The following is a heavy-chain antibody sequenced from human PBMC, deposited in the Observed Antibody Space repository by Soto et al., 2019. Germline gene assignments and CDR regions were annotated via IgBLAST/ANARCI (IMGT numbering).Heavy chain of an antibody. V-gene: IGHV4-30-4*01. Sequence: QVQLQGSGPGLLKPSQTLSLTCTVSGASVNTGDYYWSYIRQPPGKGLEWLGYIYYSGDTYYNPSLKSRATISLNTSRNQFSLTLTSVTDADTALYYCVGTGTTDDFWGQGTLVTVSS. J-gene: IGHJ1*01. CDR1: GASVNTGDYY. D-gene: IGHD1-7*01. CDR3: VGTGTTDDF. CDR2: IYYSGDT.